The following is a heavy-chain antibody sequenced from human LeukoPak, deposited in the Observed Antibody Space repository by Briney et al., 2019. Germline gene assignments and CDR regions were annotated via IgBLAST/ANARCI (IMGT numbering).Heavy chain of an antibody. CDR3: AKGASNYYGSGSYLFYFDY. D-gene: IGHD3-10*01. CDR2: ISGSGGST. Sequence: PGGSLRLSCAASGFTFSSYAMSWVRQAPGKGLEWFSAISGSGGSTYYADSVKGRFTISRDNSKNTLYLQMNSLRAEDTAVYYCAKGASNYYGSGSYLFYFDYWGQGTLVTVSS. J-gene: IGHJ4*02. CDR1: GFTFSSYA. V-gene: IGHV3-23*01.